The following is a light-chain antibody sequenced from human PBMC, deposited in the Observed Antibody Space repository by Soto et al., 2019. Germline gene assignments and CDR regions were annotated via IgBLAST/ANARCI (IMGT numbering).Light chain of an antibody. J-gene: IGLJ1*01. CDR2: DVS. CDR3: CSYAGTFRGYV. Sequence: QSALTQPRSVSGSPGHSVTFSCTGTSSDVGGFDFVSWVQQHPGKVPKLMIYDVSKRPSGVPDRFSGSKSGNTASLTISGLQAEDEADYYCCSYAGTFRGYVFGTGTKLTVL. CDR1: SSDVGGFDF. V-gene: IGLV2-11*01.